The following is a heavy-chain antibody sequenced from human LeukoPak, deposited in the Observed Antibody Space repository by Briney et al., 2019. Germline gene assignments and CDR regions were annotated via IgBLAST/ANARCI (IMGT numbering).Heavy chain of an antibody. V-gene: IGHV4-34*01. CDR2: INHSGST. Sequence: SETLSLTCAVYGGSFSGYYWSWIRQPPGKGLEWIGEINHSGSTNYNPSLKSRVTISVGTSKNQFSLKLSSVTAADTAVYYCARRRIVGATGYYYGMDVWGQGTTVTVSS. CDR3: ARRRIVGATGYYYGMDV. J-gene: IGHJ6*02. CDR1: GGSFSGYY. D-gene: IGHD1-26*01.